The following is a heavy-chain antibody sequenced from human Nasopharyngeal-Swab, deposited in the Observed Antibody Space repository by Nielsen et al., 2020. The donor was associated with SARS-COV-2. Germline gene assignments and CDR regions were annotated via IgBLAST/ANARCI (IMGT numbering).Heavy chain of an antibody. CDR3: ARGRGGSDWFLDL. V-gene: IGHV3-53*04. CDR1: GFSVSDNY. Sequence: GGSLRLSCAASGFSVSDNYINWVRQAPGKGLQWVSFTFSGLTTYYSDSVKGRFTISRHNSENTLYLQMNSLRPEDTAIYYCARGRGGSDWFLDLWGRGTLVTVSS. J-gene: IGHJ2*01. CDR2: TFSGLTT. D-gene: IGHD3-16*01.